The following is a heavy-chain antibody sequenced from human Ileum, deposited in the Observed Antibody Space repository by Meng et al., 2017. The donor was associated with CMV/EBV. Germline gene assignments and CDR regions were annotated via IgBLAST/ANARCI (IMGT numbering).Heavy chain of an antibody. Sequence: QVQLQESGPGLVQPSGTLSLTCAVSGASISSSNWWIWVRQPPGKGLEWIGQVYHSGSTNYNPSLKSRVTISLDKSKSQFSLNLTSVTAADTALYYCARLLTLAPRPIDYWGQGSLVTVSS. V-gene: IGHV4-4*02. CDR3: ARLLTLAPRPIDY. D-gene: IGHD6-6*01. J-gene: IGHJ4*02. CDR2: VYHSGST. CDR1: GASISSSNW.